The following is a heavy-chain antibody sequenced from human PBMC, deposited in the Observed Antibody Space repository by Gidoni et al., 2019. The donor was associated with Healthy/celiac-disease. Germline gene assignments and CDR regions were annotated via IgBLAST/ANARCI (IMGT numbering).Heavy chain of an antibody. D-gene: IGHD2-15*01. CDR1: GYTFTSYA. V-gene: IGHV1-3*01. CDR2: INAGNGNI. J-gene: IGHJ6*02. Sequence: VQLVQSGDAVTKPGASVKVSCQASGYTFTSYAMHWVRQAPGQRLDVMGWINAGNGNIKYSQKVQGIVTITSDTSASTAYMEVSSLRSEDTAVYYCAREAGQYCSGGSCYPYYYYGMDVWGQGTTVTVS. CDR3: AREAGQYCSGGSCYPYYYYGMDV.